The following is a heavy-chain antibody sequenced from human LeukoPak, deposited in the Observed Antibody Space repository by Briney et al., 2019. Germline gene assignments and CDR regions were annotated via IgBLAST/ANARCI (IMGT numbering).Heavy chain of an antibody. CDR2: FDPEDGET. J-gene: IGHJ4*02. D-gene: IGHD4-17*01. CDR3: TTHIDYGSHFDY. Sequence: ASVQVSCKVSGNTLIALSMHWVRQAPGKGLEWMGGFDPEDGETIYPQKFQGRVTMTEDTSTDTAYMELSGLRSEDTAVYYCTTHIDYGSHFDYWGQGTLVTVSS. CDR1: GNTLIALS. V-gene: IGHV1-24*01.